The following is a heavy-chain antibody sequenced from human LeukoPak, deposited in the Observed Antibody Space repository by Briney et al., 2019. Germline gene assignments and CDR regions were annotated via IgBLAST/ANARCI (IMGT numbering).Heavy chain of an antibody. J-gene: IGHJ6*04. V-gene: IGHV3-23*01. CDR1: GLTFSSYA. CDR2: ISGSGGST. CDR3: ARSHSKFYYYGMDV. D-gene: IGHD6-13*01. Sequence: GGSLRLSCAASGLTFSSYAMSWVRQAPGKGLEWVSAISGSGGSTYYADSVKGRFTISRDNSKNTLYLQMNSLRAEDTAVYYCARSHSKFYYYGMDVWGKGTTVTVSS.